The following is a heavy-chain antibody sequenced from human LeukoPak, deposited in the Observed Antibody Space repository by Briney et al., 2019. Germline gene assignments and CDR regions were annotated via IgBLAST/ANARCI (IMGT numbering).Heavy chain of an antibody. CDR1: GGSISSGGYS. CDR3: ARVHSGLGNWFDP. V-gene: IGHV4-30-2*01. CDR2: IYHSGST. Sequence: SETLSLTCAVSGGSISSGGYSWSWIRQPPGKGLEWIGYIYHSGSTYYNPSLKSRVTISVDRSKNQFSLKLSSVTAADTAVYYCARVHSGLGNWFDPWGQGTLVTVSS. D-gene: IGHD1-14*01. J-gene: IGHJ5*02.